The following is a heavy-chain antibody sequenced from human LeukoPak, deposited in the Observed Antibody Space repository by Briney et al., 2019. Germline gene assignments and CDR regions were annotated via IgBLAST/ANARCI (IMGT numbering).Heavy chain of an antibody. D-gene: IGHD6-13*01. CDR2: INPNSGGT. CDR3: ASLLGSSWYGGAFDI. CDR1: GYIFTGYY. Sequence: ASVKVSCKASGYIFTGYYMHWVRQAPGQGLEWIGWINPNSGGTNYAQKFQGRVTMTRDTSISTAYMELSRLRSDDTAVYYCASLLGSSWYGGAFDIWGQGTMVTVSS. V-gene: IGHV1-2*02. J-gene: IGHJ3*02.